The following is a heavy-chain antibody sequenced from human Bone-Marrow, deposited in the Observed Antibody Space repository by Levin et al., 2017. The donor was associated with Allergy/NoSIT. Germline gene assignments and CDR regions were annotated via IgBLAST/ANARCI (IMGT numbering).Heavy chain of an antibody. J-gene: IGHJ3*01. CDR3: ERVALYSSSWYLDVFDL. D-gene: IGHD6-13*01. CDR1: GGSVSGYY. CDR2: MHYTGST. V-gene: IGHV4-59*02. Sequence: SETLSLTCSVSGGSVSGYYWSWIRQPPGKGLEWIGYMHYTGSTEYNPSLTSRVTISIDTSEDQVSLQMASVTAADTAVYYCERVALYSSSWYLDVFDLWGQGTMVVVSS.